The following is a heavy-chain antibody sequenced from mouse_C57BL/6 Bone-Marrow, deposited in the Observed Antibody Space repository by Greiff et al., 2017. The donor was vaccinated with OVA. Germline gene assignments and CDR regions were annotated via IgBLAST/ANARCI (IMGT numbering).Heavy chain of an antibody. CDR2: ISDGGSYT. CDR3: AREEGSDY. J-gene: IGHJ2*01. D-gene: IGHD3-3*01. CDR1: GFTFSSYA. V-gene: IGHV5-4*01. Sequence: EVKVVESGGGLVKPGGSLKLSCAASGFTFSSYAMSWVRQTPEKRLEWVATISDGGSYTYYPDNVQGRFTISRDNAKNNLYLQMSHLKSEDTAMYYCAREEGSDYWGQGTTLTVSS.